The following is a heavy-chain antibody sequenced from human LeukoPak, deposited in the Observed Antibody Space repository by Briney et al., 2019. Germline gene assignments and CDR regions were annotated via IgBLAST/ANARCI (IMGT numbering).Heavy chain of an antibody. V-gene: IGHV4-34*01. CDR3: ARQPKQQLVRHYHYYMDV. CDR1: GGSFSGYY. CDR2: INHSGST. J-gene: IGHJ6*03. D-gene: IGHD6-13*01. Sequence: SETLSLTCAVYGGSFSGYYWSWIRQPPGKGLEWIGEINHSGSTNYNPSLKSRVTISVDTSKNQFSLKLSSVTAADTAVYYCARQPKQQLVRHYHYYMDVWGKGTTVTISS.